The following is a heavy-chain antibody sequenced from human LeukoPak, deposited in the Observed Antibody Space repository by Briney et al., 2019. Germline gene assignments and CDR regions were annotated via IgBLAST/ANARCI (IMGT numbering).Heavy chain of an antibody. V-gene: IGHV3-33*01. J-gene: IGHJ4*02. CDR2: IWYDGSNK. D-gene: IGHD5-12*01. CDR3: ARGPSAYPKCFDY. Sequence: GGSLRLSCAASGFNFSSFVMHWVRQAPGKELEWVAVIWYDGSNKYYADSVKGRFTISRDNSKNTLYLQMNSLRAEDTAVYYCARGPSAYPKCFDYWGQGTLVTVSS. CDR1: GFNFSSFV.